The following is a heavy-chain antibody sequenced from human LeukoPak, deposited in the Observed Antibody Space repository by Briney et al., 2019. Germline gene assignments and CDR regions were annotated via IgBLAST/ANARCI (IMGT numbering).Heavy chain of an antibody. V-gene: IGHV1-69*04. D-gene: IGHD3-16*01. Sequence: SVKVSCKASGGTFSSYTISWVRQAPGQGLEWMRRIIPILGIANYAQKFQGRVTITADKSTSTAYMELSSLRSEDTAVYYCAREGSGGRYYYYMDVWGKGTTVTVSS. CDR2: IIPILGIA. CDR1: GGTFSSYT. CDR3: AREGSGGRYYYYMDV. J-gene: IGHJ6*03.